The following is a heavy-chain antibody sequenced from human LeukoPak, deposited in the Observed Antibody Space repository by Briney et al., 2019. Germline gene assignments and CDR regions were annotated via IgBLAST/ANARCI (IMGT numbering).Heavy chain of an antibody. CDR1: GFTFDDYA. D-gene: IGHD4-17*01. V-gene: IGHV3-9*01. J-gene: IGHJ3*02. CDR3: AKDDYGDHIGAFDI. Sequence: GGSLRLSCAASGFTFDDYAMHWVRQAPGKGLEWVSGISWNSGSIGYADSVKGRFTISRDNAKNSLYLQMNSLRAEDTALYYCAKDDYGDHIGAFDIWGQGTMVTVSS. CDR2: ISWNSGSI.